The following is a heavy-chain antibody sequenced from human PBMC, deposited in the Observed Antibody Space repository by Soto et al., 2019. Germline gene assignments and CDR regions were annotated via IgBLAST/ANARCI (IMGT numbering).Heavy chain of an antibody. D-gene: IGHD7-27*01. V-gene: IGHV1-69*01. J-gene: IGHJ6*02. CDR1: GGTFNIYN. CDR2: ILPIFETT. Sequence: QVQLVQSGAEVKKPGSSVKVSCKASGGTFNIYNINWVRQAPGQGLEWMGGILPIFETTNYAQRFQGRLTIIADDSTSTAYMELSSLRSDDTAVYYCARDETGDSYYYSYGMDVWGQGTTVTVTS. CDR3: ARDETGDSYYYSYGMDV.